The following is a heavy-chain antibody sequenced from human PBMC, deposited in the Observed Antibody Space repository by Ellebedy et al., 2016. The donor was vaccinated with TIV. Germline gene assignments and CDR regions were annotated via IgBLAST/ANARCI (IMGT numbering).Heavy chain of an antibody. CDR2: IGSAGDT. V-gene: IGHV3-13*01. Sequence: PGGSLRLSCAASGFTFSSHDMHWVRQGTGKGLEWVSAIGSAGDTSYSGSVKGRFTISRENGKNSVYLQMNSLRAEDTAVYFCARLGVIAAAGASDYWGQGTLVIVSS. CDR1: GFTFSSHD. CDR3: ARLGVIAAAGASDY. D-gene: IGHD6-13*01. J-gene: IGHJ4*02.